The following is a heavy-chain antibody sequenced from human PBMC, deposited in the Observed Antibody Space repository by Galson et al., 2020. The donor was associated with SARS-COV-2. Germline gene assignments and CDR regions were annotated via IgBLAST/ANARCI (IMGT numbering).Heavy chain of an antibody. V-gene: IGHV3-15*01. CDR1: GFTFSNAW. D-gene: IGHD2-15*01. Sequence: GGSLRLSCAASGFTFSNAWMSWVRQAPGKGLEWVGLIRTKADGGATDYAAPVKGRFTISRDDSKNKLYLQIYSLKTEDTAVYYCTTDPGGISGFDYWGQGTLVTVSS. CDR3: TTDPGGISGFDY. CDR2: IRTKADGGAT. J-gene: IGHJ4*02.